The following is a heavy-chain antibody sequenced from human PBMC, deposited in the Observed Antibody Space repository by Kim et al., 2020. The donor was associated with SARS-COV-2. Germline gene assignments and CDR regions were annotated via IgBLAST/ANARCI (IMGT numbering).Heavy chain of an antibody. D-gene: IGHD6-19*01. V-gene: IGHV1-18*01. J-gene: IGHJ6*04. Sequence: ASVKVSCKASGYTFTRYGISWVRQAPGQGLEWMGWISAYNGNTNYAQKLQGRVTMTTDTSTSTAYMELRSLRSDDTAVYYCANIPLISIAVAGDYYYYGMDVWGKGTTVTVSS. CDR3: ANIPLISIAVAGDYYYYGMDV. CDR1: GYTFTRYG. CDR2: ISAYNGNT.